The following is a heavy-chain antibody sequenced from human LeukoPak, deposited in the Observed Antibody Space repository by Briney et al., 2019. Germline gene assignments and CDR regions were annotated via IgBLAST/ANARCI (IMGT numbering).Heavy chain of an antibody. J-gene: IGHJ4*02. V-gene: IGHV4-39*07. CDR1: GGSISSSSYY. CDR2: IYYSGST. CDR3: AREVSDYDSSGYYWGDYFDY. Sequence: SETLSLTCTVSGGSISSSSYYWGWIRQPPGKGLEWIGSIYYSGSTYYNPSLKSRVTISVDTSKNQFSLKLSSVTAADTAVYYCAREVSDYDSSGYYWGDYFDYWGQGTLVTVSS. D-gene: IGHD3-22*01.